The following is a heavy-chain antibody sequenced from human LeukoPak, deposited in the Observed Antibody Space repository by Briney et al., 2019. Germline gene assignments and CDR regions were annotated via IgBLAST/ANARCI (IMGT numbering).Heavy chain of an antibody. CDR2: IWYGGSNK. D-gene: IGHD3-22*01. Sequence: GGSLRLSCAASGFTFSSYGMHWVRQAPGKGLEWVAVIWYGGSNKYYADSVKGRFTISRDNSKNTLYLQMNSLRAGDTAVYYCARVGYYYDSSGYFTTTDAFDIWGQGTMVTVSS. CDR3: ARVGYYYDSSGYFTTTDAFDI. CDR1: GFTFSSYG. V-gene: IGHV3-33*01. J-gene: IGHJ3*02.